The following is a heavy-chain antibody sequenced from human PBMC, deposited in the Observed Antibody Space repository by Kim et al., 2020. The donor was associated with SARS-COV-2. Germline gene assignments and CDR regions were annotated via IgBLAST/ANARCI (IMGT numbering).Heavy chain of an antibody. Sequence: TYYTPSLKSRVTISVDTSKNQFSLKLSSVTAADTAVYYCARGRPRVAFDIWGQGTMVTVSS. CDR2: T. V-gene: IGHV4-31*02. D-gene: IGHD1-1*01. J-gene: IGHJ3*02. CDR3: ARGRPRVAFDI.